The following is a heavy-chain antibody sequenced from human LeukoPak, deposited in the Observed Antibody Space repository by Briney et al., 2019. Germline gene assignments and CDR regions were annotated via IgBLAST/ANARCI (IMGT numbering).Heavy chain of an antibody. V-gene: IGHV3-33*01. CDR3: ASESAANDY. J-gene: IGHJ4*02. D-gene: IGHD6-13*01. CDR2: IWYDGSNK. CDR1: GFTFSSYG. Sequence: PGGSLRLSCAASGFTFSSYGMHWVHQAPGKGLEWVAVIWYDGSNKYYADSVKGRFTVSRDNAQNSLYLQMNSLRAEDTAVYYCASESAANDYWGQGSLVTVSS.